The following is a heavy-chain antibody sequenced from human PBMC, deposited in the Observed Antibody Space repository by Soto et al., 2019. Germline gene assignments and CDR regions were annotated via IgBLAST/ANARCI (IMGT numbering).Heavy chain of an antibody. CDR3: ARVPDDDGDYVSVWFDP. CDR1: GGSVSSGSYY. Sequence: SETLSLPCTVSGGSVSSGSYYWSWIRQPPGKGLEWIGYIYYSGSTNYNPSLKSRVTISVDTSKNQISLKPSSVAAADTAVYYCARVPDDDGDYVSVWFDPWGQGTLVTVSS. CDR2: IYYSGST. J-gene: IGHJ5*02. V-gene: IGHV4-61*01. D-gene: IGHD4-17*01.